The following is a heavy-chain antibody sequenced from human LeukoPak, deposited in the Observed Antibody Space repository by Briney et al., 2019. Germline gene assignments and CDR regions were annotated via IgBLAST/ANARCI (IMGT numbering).Heavy chain of an antibody. CDR1: GGSISDYY. J-gene: IGHJ4*02. CDR3: ARSRYPTDY. D-gene: IGHD2-2*02. Sequence: SETLSLTFTVSGGSISDYYWNWNRQPPGKVLGWIGYIYYSGSTNYNPSLKSRVTISVDTSKNQFSLKLSSATAADTAVYYCARSRYPTDYWGQGTLVTVSS. CDR2: IYYSGST. V-gene: IGHV4-59*01.